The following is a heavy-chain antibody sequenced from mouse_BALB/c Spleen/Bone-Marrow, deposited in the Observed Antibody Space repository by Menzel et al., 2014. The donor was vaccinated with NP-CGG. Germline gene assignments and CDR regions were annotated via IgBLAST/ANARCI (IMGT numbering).Heavy chain of an antibody. Sequence: EVKLVESGPSLVKPSQTLSLTCSVTGDSIXSSYWNWIRKFPGNKLEYMGYISYSGNAYYIPSLKSRISLTRDTSKNQYYLQLNSVTTEDTATYFCARGNGYHFDYWGQGTTLTVSS. CDR2: ISYSGNA. V-gene: IGHV3-8*02. J-gene: IGHJ2*01. CDR1: GDSIXSSY. D-gene: IGHD1-2*01. CDR3: ARGNGYHFDY.